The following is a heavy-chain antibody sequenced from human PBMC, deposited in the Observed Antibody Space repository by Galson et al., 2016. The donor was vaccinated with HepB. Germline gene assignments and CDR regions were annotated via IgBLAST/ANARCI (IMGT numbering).Heavy chain of an antibody. Sequence: SLRLSCAASGFIFSTYAMSWVRQAPGKGLEWVSAISGSGDSTYYADSVKGRFTISRDNSKNTLYLQMNSRRGEDTAVYYCAKGRADLTDYYYYGMDVGGHGTTVTVSS. CDR1: GFIFSTYA. D-gene: IGHD4/OR15-4a*01. V-gene: IGHV3-23*01. CDR2: ISGSGDST. CDR3: AKGRADLTDYYYYGMDV. J-gene: IGHJ6*02.